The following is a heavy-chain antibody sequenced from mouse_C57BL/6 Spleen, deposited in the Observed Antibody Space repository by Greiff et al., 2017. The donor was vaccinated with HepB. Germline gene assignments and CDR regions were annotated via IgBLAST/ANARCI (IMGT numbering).Heavy chain of an antibody. CDR2: INPYNGDT. V-gene: IGHV1-20*01. D-gene: IGHD1-1*01. CDR3: ARYYYYGSSFLAMDY. Sequence: VQLQQSGPELVKPGDSVKISCKASGYSFTGYFMNWVMQSHGKSLEWIGRINPYNGDTFYNQKFKGKATLTVDKSSSTAHMELQSLTSEDSAVYYCARYYYYGSSFLAMDYWGQGTSVTVSS. J-gene: IGHJ4*01. CDR1: GYSFTGYF.